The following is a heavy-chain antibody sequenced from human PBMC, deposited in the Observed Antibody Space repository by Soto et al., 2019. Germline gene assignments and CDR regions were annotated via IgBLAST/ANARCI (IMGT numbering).Heavy chain of an antibody. V-gene: IGHV4-34*01. Sequence: PSETLSLTCGVSGSSFSAYYWTWIRQPPGKGLEWIGEINHSGSTSYNPSLKSRVTISLDTSKNQFSLKLSSVTAADTAVYYCARDQSGGYYYGMDVWGQGTTVTVSS. CDR2: INHSGST. J-gene: IGHJ6*02. CDR3: ARDQSGGYYYGMDV. CDR1: GSSFSAYY. D-gene: IGHD3-16*01.